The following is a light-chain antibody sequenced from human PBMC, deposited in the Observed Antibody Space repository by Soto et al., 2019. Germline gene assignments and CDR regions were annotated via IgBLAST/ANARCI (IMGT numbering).Light chain of an antibody. V-gene: IGKV3-20*01. J-gene: IGKJ5*01. CDR2: GAS. Sequence: EVVLTQSPGTLSLSSGERSTLSCRASQTVDRSYLGWYQQKPGQAPRFLIHGASSRATGIPDRFSGSGSGTDFTLTISRLEPEDFAVYYCQQHGSSRTFGQGTRLEIK. CDR1: QTVDRSY. CDR3: QQHGSSRT.